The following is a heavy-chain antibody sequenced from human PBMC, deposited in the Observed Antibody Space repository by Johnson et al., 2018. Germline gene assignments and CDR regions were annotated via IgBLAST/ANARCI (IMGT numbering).Heavy chain of an antibody. D-gene: IGHD3-10*01. J-gene: IGHJ3*02. CDR2: ISSSSGTI. Sequence: VQLVQSGGGLVQPGGSLRLSCAASGFTFSSYNMNWVRQAPGKGLEWVSYISSSSGTIYYAASVKGRFTIPRDNAKNSLYLQMKSLRAEGTAVDYCASGGLLWFGELLFGAFDIWGQGTMVTVSS. CDR1: GFTFSSYN. V-gene: IGHV3-48*01. CDR3: ASGGLLWFGELLFGAFDI.